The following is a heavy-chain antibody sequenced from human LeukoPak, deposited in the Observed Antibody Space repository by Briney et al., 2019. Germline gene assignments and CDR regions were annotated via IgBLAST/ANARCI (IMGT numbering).Heavy chain of an antibody. V-gene: IGHV3-23*01. CDR1: GFTFNIYS. CDR3: AKDYGDNPFDF. Sequence: QTGGSLKLSCAASGFTFNIYSISWVRQAPGKGLEWVSGISSGGSRTYYADSVKGRFTISRGNSKDTLYLQMNNLRAEDTAIYYCAKDYGDNPFDFWGQGTLVTVSS. CDR2: ISSGGSRT. D-gene: IGHD4-23*01. J-gene: IGHJ4*02.